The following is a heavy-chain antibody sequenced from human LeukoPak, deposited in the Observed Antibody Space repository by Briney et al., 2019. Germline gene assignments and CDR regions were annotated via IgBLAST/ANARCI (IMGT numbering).Heavy chain of an antibody. D-gene: IGHD2-15*01. CDR1: GFTFSSYA. CDR2: ISYSGGST. CDR3: AKLGAGGGVSCYSDWADP. V-gene: IGHV3-23*01. Sequence: GGSLRLSCAASGFTFSSYAMSWVRQAPGKGLEWVSVISYSGGSTYYADSVKGLLTISRDNSKNTLYLQMNSLRAEDTAVYYCAKLGAGGGVSCYSDWADPWGQGTLVTVSS. J-gene: IGHJ5*02.